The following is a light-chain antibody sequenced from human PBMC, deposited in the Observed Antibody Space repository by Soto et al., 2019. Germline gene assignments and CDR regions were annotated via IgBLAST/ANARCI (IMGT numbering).Light chain of an antibody. V-gene: IGKV1-27*01. CDR3: QRYSSVPV. Sequence: DIQMTQSPTSLSASVGDRVTITCRASQGIRNYVAWYQQIPGKAPKLLIYAASTLQSGVPSRFSGSGSGTDFPLPINVLQPEDVATYSFQRYSSVPVFGPGTKVEIK. J-gene: IGKJ3*01. CDR1: QGIRNY. CDR2: AAS.